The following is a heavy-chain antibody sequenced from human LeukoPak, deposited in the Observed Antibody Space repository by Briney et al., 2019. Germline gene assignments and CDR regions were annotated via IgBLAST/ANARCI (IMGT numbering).Heavy chain of an antibody. CDR2: ISYDGSNK. D-gene: IGHD3-3*01. V-gene: IGHV3-30*04. Sequence: PGGSLRLSCAASGFTFSSYAMHWVRQAPGKGLEWVAVISYDGSNKYYADSVKGRFTISRDNSKNTLYLQMNSLRAEDTAVYYCARDPKSGYHNLWDFYYYGPTNTNYYYYMDVWGKGTTVTISS. J-gene: IGHJ6*03. CDR3: ARDPKSGYHNLWDFYYYGPTNTNYYYYMDV. CDR1: GFTFSSYA.